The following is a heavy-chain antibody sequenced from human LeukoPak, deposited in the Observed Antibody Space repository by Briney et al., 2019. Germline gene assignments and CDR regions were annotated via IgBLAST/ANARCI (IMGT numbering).Heavy chain of an antibody. Sequence: SETLSLTCAVYGGSFSGYYWSWIRQPPGKGLEWIGEINHSGITNYNPSLKSRVTISVHTSKNQFSLKLTSVTAADTAVYFCARNGSLRRVFGDYYYYYYMDVWGKGTTVTVSS. J-gene: IGHJ6*03. D-gene: IGHD4-17*01. CDR2: INHSGIT. V-gene: IGHV4-34*01. CDR1: GGSFSGYY. CDR3: ARNGSLRRVFGDYYYYYYMDV.